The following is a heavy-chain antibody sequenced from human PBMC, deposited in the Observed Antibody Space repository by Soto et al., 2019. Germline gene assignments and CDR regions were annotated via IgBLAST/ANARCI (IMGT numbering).Heavy chain of an antibody. Sequence: QVQLQESGPGLVKPSQTLSLTCTVSGGSINSDSHYWSWIRQHPGKGLEWIGNKYTSGRAYYNPSLKSRVSISVDTSKNQFSLTLNSVTAADTAVYYCARESDYYDSSGSGFDYWGQGSLVTVSS. CDR2: KYTSGRA. D-gene: IGHD3-22*01. CDR1: GGSINSDSHY. CDR3: ARESDYYDSSGSGFDY. J-gene: IGHJ4*02. V-gene: IGHV4-31*03.